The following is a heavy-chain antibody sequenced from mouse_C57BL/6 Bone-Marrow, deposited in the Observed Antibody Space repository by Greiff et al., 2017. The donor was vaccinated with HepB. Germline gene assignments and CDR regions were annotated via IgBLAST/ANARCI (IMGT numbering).Heavy chain of an antibody. D-gene: IGHD1-1*01. CDR1: GYTFTSYG. V-gene: IGHV1-81*01. J-gene: IGHJ2*01. CDR3: AREDYGSSYAF. Sequence: VQLKESGAELARPGASVKLSCKASGYTFTSYGISWVKQRTGQGLEWIGEIYPRSGNTYYNEKFKGKATLTADKSSSTAYMELRSLTSEDSAVYFCAREDYGSSYAFWGQGTTLTVSS. CDR2: IYPRSGNT.